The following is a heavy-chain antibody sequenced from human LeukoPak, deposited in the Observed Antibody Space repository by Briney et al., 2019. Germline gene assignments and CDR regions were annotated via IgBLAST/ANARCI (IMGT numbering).Heavy chain of an antibody. J-gene: IGHJ4*02. CDR2: IYTSGST. D-gene: IGHD3-22*01. CDR3: ASNNYDSSGYYPFDY. V-gene: IGHV4-61*02. CDR1: GASISSGTYY. Sequence: SETLSLTCTVSGASISSGTYYWNWIRQPAGKGLEWFGRIYTSGSTNYNPSLKSRVTISVDTSKNQFSLKLSSVTAADTAVYYCASNNYDSSGYYPFDYWGQGTLVTVSS.